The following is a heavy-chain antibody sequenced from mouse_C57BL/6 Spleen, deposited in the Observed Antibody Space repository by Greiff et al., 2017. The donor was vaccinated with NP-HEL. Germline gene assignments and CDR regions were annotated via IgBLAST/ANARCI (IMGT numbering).Heavy chain of an antibody. Sequence: EVKLMESGPGLVKPSQSLSLTCSVTGYSITSGYYWNWIRQFPGNKLEWMGYISYDGSNNYNPSLKNRISITRDTSKNQFFLKLNSVTTEDTATYYCARDGGVFDYWGQGTTHTVSS. CDR3: ARDGGVFDY. CDR1: GYSITSGYY. V-gene: IGHV3-6*01. J-gene: IGHJ2*01. CDR2: ISYDGSN.